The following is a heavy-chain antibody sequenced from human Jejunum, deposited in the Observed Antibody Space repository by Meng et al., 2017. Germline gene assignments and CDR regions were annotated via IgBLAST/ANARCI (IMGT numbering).Heavy chain of an antibody. CDR2: IKQDGSEQ. D-gene: IGHD3-10*01. Sequence: GESLKISCAASGFTFSSYYMSWVRQAPGKGLEWVANIKQDGSEQNYVDSVKGRLTISRDNAKSSLFLQMNSLRAEDTAVYYCARDRGYKQSDYWGQGTLVTVSP. CDR3: ARDRGYKQSDY. J-gene: IGHJ4*02. V-gene: IGHV3-7*01. CDR1: GFTFSSYY.